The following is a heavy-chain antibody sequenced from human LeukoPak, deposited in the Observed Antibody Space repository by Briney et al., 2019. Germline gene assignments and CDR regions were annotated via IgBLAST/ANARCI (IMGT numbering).Heavy chain of an antibody. V-gene: IGHV3-11*01. Sequence: GGSLRLSCAASGFTFSDYCMSWIRQAPGKGLEWVSYISSSGSTIYYADSVKGRFTISRDNAKNSLYLQMNSLRAEDTAVYYCARDWDYYGSGSYLAYWGQGTLVTVSS. CDR3: ARDWDYYGSGSYLAY. J-gene: IGHJ4*02. CDR1: GFTFSDYC. CDR2: ISSSGSTI. D-gene: IGHD3-10*01.